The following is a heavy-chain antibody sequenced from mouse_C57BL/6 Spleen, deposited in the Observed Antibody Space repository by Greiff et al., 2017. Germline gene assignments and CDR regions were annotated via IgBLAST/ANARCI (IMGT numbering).Heavy chain of an antibody. CDR1: GYTFTSYG. D-gene: IGHD2-4*01. J-gene: IGHJ3*01. V-gene: IGHV1-81*01. CDR3: ARGDYDGTGRAWFAY. Sequence: VQLQQSGAELARPGASVKLSCKASGYTFTSYGISWVKQRTGQGLEWIGEIYPRSGNTYYNEKFKGKATLTADKSSSTAYMELRSLTSEDSAVYFCARGDYDGTGRAWFAYWGQGTLVTVSA. CDR2: IYPRSGNT.